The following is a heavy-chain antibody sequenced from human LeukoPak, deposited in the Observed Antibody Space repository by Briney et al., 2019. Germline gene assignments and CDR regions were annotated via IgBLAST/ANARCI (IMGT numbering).Heavy chain of an antibody. V-gene: IGHV3-7*03. CDR3: ARLAVPPGNRGWYYEQ. Sequence: GGSLRLSCAASGFIFRDYWMSWVRQGPGEGPEWVANINQGGSERYYVDSVKGRFTISRDNAKNSLDLQMSSLRVEDTAIYYCARLAVPPGNRGWYYEQWGQGTLVTVSS. J-gene: IGHJ4*02. CDR2: INQGGSER. CDR1: GFIFRDYW. D-gene: IGHD2-2*01.